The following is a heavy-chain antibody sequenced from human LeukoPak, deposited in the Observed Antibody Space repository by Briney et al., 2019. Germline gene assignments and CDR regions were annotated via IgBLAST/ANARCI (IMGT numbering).Heavy chain of an antibody. CDR2: IYYSGST. V-gene: IGHV4-59*01. Sequence: SETLSLTCTVSGGSISSYYWSWIRQPPGKGLEWIGYIYYSGSTNYNSSFKSRVTISVDTSKNQFSLKLSSVTAADTAVYYCAKWTEGGAFDSWGQGTMLIVSS. CDR1: GGSISSYY. CDR3: AKWTEGGAFDS. D-gene: IGHD1-26*01. J-gene: IGHJ3*01.